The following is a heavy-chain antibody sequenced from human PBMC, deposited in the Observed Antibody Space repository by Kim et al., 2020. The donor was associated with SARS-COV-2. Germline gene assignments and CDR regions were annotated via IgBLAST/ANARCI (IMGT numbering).Heavy chain of an antibody. D-gene: IGHD4-17*01. J-gene: IGHJ6*02. CDR3: AKSINDYGDYAPMGYYYYGMDV. CDR2: ISGSGGST. CDR1: GFTFSSYA. Sequence: GGSLRLSCAASGFTFSSYAMSWVRQAPGKGLEWVSAISGSGGSTYYADSVKGRFTISRDNSKNTLYLQMNSLRAEDTAVYYCAKSINDYGDYAPMGYYYYGMDVWGQGTTVTVSS. V-gene: IGHV3-23*01.